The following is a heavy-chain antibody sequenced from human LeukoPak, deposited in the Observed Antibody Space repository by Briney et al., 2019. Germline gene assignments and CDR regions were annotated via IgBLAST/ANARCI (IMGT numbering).Heavy chain of an antibody. V-gene: IGHV4-30-2*01. CDR2: IYHSGST. J-gene: IGHJ4*02. D-gene: IGHD2-15*01. Sequence: SQTLSLTCAVSGGSISSGGYSWSWIRQPPGKGLEWIGYIYHSGSTYYNPSLKSRVTISVDRSKNQFSLKLSSVTAADTAVYYCARGGARLRLGYCSGGSCYPIYWGQGTLVTVSS. CDR3: ARGGARLRLGYCSGGSCYPIY. CDR1: GGSISSGGYS.